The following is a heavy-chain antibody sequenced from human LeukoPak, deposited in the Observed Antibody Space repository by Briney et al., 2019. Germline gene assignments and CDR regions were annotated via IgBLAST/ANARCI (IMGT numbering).Heavy chain of an antibody. CDR3: ARSYYYDSSGYYPNDAFDI. D-gene: IGHD3-22*01. CDR2: INPSGGST. V-gene: IGHV1-46*01. Sequence: ASVKVSCKASGYTFTSYYMHWVRQAPGQGLEWMGIINPSGGSTSYAQKFQGRVTMTRDMSTSTVYMELSRLRSEDTAVYYCARSYYYDSSGYYPNDAFDIWSQGTMVTVSS. CDR1: GYTFTSYY. J-gene: IGHJ3*02.